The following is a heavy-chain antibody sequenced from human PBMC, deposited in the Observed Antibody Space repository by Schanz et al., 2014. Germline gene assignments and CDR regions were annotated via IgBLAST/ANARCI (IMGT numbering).Heavy chain of an antibody. CDR3: ARDFHGYGPHLDY. J-gene: IGHJ4*02. CDR2: ISDSGTYT. D-gene: IGHD5-12*01. V-gene: IGHV3-11*06. Sequence: QVQVVQSGGGLVKPGGSLRLSCAASGFVFGDYYMTWIRQAPGKGLEWLSYISDSGTYTNYADSVKGRFTISRDNSKNTLYLQLGSLSAEDTAVYFCARDFHGYGPHLDYWGQGSLVTVSS. CDR1: GFVFGDYY.